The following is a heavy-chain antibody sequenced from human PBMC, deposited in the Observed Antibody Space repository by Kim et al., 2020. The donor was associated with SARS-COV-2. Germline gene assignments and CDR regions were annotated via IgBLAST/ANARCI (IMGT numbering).Heavy chain of an antibody. CDR3: ARVMVRGAGGFDP. CDR1: GFTFSSYS. V-gene: IGHV3-48*04. CDR2: ISSSSSTI. D-gene: IGHD3-10*01. Sequence: GGSLRLSCAASGFTFSSYSMNWVRQAPGKGLEWVSYISSSSSTIYYADSVKGRFTISRDNAKNSLYLQMNSLRAEDTAVYYCARVMVRGAGGFDPWGQGTLVTVSS. J-gene: IGHJ5*02.